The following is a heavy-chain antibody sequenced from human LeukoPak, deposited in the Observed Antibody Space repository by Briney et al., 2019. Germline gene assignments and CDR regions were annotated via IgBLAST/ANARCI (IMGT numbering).Heavy chain of an antibody. CDR2: INGGGSTI. Sequence: GGSLRLSCTASGFNFKNYAMAWVRLAPGKGLEWVSSINGGGSTIYYADSVKGRFTISRDNSKNTVYLQINSLRVEDTAVYHCALEGDGYNGPDYWGQGTLVTVSS. V-gene: IGHV3-23*01. CDR1: GFNFKNYA. J-gene: IGHJ4*02. D-gene: IGHD5-24*01. CDR3: ALEGDGYNGPDY.